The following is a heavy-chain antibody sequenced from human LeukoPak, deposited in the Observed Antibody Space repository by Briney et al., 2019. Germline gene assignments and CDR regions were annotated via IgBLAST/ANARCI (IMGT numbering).Heavy chain of an antibody. CDR2: ISYDGSYK. CDR3: ARDSDWAFDY. CDR1: GFTFSSYA. J-gene: IGHJ4*02. D-gene: IGHD2-21*02. Sequence: PGGSLRLSCAASGFTFSSYAMHWVRQAPGKGLEWVAVISYDGSYKDYADSVKGRFTVSRDNSKSTLYLQMNSLRAEDTAVYYCARDSDWAFDYWGQGTLVTVSS. V-gene: IGHV3-30*04.